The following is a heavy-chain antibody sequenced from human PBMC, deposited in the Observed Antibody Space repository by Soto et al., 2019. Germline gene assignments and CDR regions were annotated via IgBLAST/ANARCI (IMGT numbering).Heavy chain of an antibody. V-gene: IGHV3-23*01. CDR3: VRTIVGATKGGWFDP. CDR2: FSGRDATT. J-gene: IGHJ5*02. Sequence: EVQLSESGGGLVQPGGSLRLSCTASGFTFSSYTMSWVRQAPGKGLEWVSSFSGRDATTYYADSVKGRFTISRDNSKNTLYLQMNSLRAEDRALYFCVRTIVGATKGGWFDPWGQGALVTVSS. D-gene: IGHD1-26*01. CDR1: GFTFSSYT.